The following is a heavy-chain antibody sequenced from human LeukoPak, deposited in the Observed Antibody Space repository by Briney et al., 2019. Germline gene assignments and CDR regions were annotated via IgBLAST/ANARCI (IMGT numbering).Heavy chain of an antibody. J-gene: IGHJ4*02. Sequence: GGSLRLSCAASGFTFSSYGMHWVRQAPGKGLEWVAFIRYDGINKYYADSVKGRFTISRDNSKDTLYLQMNSLRAEDTAVYYCARDSSGYYHFDYWGQGTLVTVSS. CDR3: ARDSSGYYHFDY. CDR2: IRYDGINK. CDR1: GFTFSSYG. V-gene: IGHV3-30*02. D-gene: IGHD3-22*01.